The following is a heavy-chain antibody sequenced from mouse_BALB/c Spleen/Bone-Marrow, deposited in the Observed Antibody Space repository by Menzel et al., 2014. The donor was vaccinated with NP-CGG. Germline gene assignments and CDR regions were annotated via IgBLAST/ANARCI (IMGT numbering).Heavy chain of an antibody. D-gene: IGHD3-3*01. CDR1: GFNIKDTY. V-gene: IGHV14-3*02. Sequence: EVNVVESGAELVKPGASVKLSCTASGFNIKDTYMHWVKQRPEQGLEWIGRIDPXNXNTXYXPXXXXKAXITADTSSNXXXXXXXXLXXXXXAXXXXARLDLFAYWGQGTLVXXXA. J-gene: IGHJ3*01. CDR3: ARLDLFAY. CDR2: IDPXNXNT.